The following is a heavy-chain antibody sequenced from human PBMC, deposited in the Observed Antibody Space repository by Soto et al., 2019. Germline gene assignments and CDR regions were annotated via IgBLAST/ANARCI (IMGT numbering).Heavy chain of an antibody. J-gene: IGHJ4*02. CDR2: ISPSSSFL. V-gene: IGHV3-21*06. Sequence: WWCLRISCAACGVSFRGFYMIWVRQSPGRGLEWVSSISPSSSFLNYADSVKGRFTISRDNAKSSVNLQMNSLRAEDTAVYYCARVGTDYGSGSPYYSDYWGQGTLVTVSS. CDR1: GVSFRGFY. D-gene: IGHD3-10*01. CDR3: ARVGTDYGSGSPYYSDY.